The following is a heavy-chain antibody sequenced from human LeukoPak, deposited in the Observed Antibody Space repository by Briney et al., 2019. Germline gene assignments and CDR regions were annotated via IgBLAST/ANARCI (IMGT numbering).Heavy chain of an antibody. V-gene: IGHV1-8*01. CDR2: MNPNSGNT. D-gene: IGHD1-14*01. CDR3: ARVVIRGTTGDGGDY. Sequence: ASLKLSCKASGYTFTSYDINWVRQATGQGLEWMGWMNPNSGNTGYAQKFQGRVTMTRDTSITTAYMELSRLRSEDTAVYYCARVVIRGTTGDGGDYWGQGTLVTVSS. J-gene: IGHJ4*02. CDR1: GYTFTSYD.